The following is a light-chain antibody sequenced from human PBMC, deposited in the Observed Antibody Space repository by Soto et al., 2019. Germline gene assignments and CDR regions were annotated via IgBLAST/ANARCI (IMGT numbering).Light chain of an antibody. V-gene: IGLV2-14*02. CDR3: SSYTSSSTLVV. Sequence: QSVLTQPDSLSGSPGQSITISCTGSSSDIGGFDLVSWYQQHPGKAPKLLLYEVNKRPSGVSNRFSGSKSGNTASLTISGLQAEDEADYYCSSYTSSSTLVVFGGGTKLTVL. CDR1: SSDIGGFDL. CDR2: EVN. J-gene: IGLJ2*01.